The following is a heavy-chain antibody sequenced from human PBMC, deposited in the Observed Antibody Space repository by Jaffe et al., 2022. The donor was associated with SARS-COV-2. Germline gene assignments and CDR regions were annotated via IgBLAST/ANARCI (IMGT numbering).Heavy chain of an antibody. CDR2: INHSGST. J-gene: IGHJ5*02. D-gene: IGHD4-17*01. V-gene: IGHV4-34*01. CDR1: GGSFSGYY. Sequence: QVQLQQWGAGLLKPSETLSLTCAVYGGSFSGYYWSWIRQPPGKGLEWIGEINHSGSTNYNPSLKSRVTISVDTSKNQFSLKLSSVTAADTAVYYCARDGDARAHTTAHSGYWFDPWGQGTLVTVSS. CDR3: ARDGDARAHTTAHSGYWFDP.